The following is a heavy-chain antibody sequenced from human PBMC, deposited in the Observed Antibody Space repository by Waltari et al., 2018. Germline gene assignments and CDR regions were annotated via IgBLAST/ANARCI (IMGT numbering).Heavy chain of an antibody. CDR2: INPNSGGT. J-gene: IGHJ4*02. CDR3: AREGNYGDYWGGVDY. V-gene: IGHV1-2*02. CDR1: GYTFTGYY. D-gene: IGHD4-17*01. Sequence: QVQLVQSGAEVKKPGASVKVSCKASGYTFTGYYMHWVRQAPGQGLEWMGWINPNSGGTNYAQRCQGRVTMTRDTAISTAYMELSRLRSDDTAVYYCAREGNYGDYWGGVDYWGQGTLVTVSS.